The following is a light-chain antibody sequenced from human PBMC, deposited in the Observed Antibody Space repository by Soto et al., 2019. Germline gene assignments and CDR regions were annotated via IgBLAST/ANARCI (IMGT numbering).Light chain of an antibody. CDR1: SSDVGGYNY. V-gene: IGLV2-14*01. CDR3: SSYTSSSTL. Sequence: ALTQPASVSGSPGQSITISCTGTSSDVGGYNYVSWYQQHPGKAPKLMIYDVSNRPSGVSNRFSGSKSGNTASLTISGLQAEDEADYYCSSYTSSSTLFGTGTKLTVL. CDR2: DVS. J-gene: IGLJ1*01.